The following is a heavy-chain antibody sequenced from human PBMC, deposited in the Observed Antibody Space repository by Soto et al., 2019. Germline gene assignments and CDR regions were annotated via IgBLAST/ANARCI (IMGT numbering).Heavy chain of an antibody. D-gene: IGHD6-19*01. CDR2: IYYSGST. CDR3: VSTAHSSGWYSGGFDY. V-gene: IGHV4-59*01. Sequence: SETLPLTCTVSGGYISNFYCSWILQPPGKGLEWIGYIYYSGSTNYNPSLKSRVTISVDTSKNQFSLKLSSVTAADTAVYYCVSTAHSSGWYSGGFDYWGQGTLVTGSS. CDR1: GGYISNFY. J-gene: IGHJ4*02.